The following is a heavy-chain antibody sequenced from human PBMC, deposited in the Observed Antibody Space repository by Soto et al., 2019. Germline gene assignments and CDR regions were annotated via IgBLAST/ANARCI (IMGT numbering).Heavy chain of an antibody. V-gene: IGHV3-11*01. CDR2: ISSSGSTI. D-gene: IGHD6-13*01. J-gene: IGHJ5*02. CDR1: GFTFSYYY. Sequence: GGSLRPACAASGFTFSYYYMSWIRQAPGKGLEWVSYISSSGSTIYYADSVKGRFTISRDNAKNSLYLQMNSLRAEDTAVYYCARDLWQLGWFDPWGQGTLVTVSS. CDR3: ARDLWQLGWFDP.